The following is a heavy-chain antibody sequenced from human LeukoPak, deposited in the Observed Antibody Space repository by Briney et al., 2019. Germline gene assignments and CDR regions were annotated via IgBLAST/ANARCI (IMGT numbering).Heavy chain of an antibody. J-gene: IGHJ3*02. V-gene: IGHV1-69*13. CDR1: GGTFSSYA. Sequence: GASVKVSCKASGGTFSSYAISWVRQAPGQGLEWMGGIIPIFGTANYAQKFQGRVTITADESTSTAYMELSSLRSEDTAVYYCARDGEGSGWSEDAFDIWGQGTMVTVSS. D-gene: IGHD6-19*01. CDR3: ARDGEGSGWSEDAFDI. CDR2: IIPIFGTA.